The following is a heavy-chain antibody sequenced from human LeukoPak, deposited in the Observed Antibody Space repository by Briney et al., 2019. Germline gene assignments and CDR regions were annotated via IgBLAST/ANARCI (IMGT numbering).Heavy chain of an antibody. Sequence: PGGSLRLSCAASGFTFSSYWMHWVRQAPGKGLVWVSRIDSFGSSNNYADSVRGRFTISRDNAKNTLYLQMSSLRADRRAVYYCARSEHYHDNSGYDVWGQGTLVTVSS. CDR2: IDSFGSSN. V-gene: IGHV3-74*01. CDR3: ARSEHYHDNSGYDV. J-gene: IGHJ4*02. D-gene: IGHD3-22*01. CDR1: GFTFSSYW.